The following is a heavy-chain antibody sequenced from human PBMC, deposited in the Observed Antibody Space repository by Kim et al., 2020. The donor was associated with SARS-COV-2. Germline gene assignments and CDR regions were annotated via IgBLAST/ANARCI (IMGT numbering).Heavy chain of an antibody. CDR1: GGSISSSSYY. J-gene: IGHJ4*02. CDR2: IYYSGST. D-gene: IGHD2-21*02. V-gene: IGHV4-39*02. CDR3: ARDEGVYCGGDCPTFDY. Sequence: SETLSLTCTVSGGSISSSSYYWGWIRQPPGKGLEWIGSIYYSGSTYYNPSLKSRVTISVDTSKNQFSLKLSSVTAADTAVYYCARDEGVYCGGDCPTFDYWGQGTLVTVSS.